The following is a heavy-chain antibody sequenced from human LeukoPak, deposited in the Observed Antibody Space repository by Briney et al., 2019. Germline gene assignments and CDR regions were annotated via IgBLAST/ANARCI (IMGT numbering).Heavy chain of an antibody. D-gene: IGHD1-26*01. CDR1: GHSISSGYY. CDR3: ARDLVGATTYGNY. V-gene: IGHV4-38-2*02. CDR2: IYHSGST. Sequence: SETLSLTCTVSGHSISSGYYWGWIRQPPGKGLEWIGSIYHSGSTYYNPSLKSRVTISVDTSKNQFSLKLSSVAAADTAVYYCARDLVGATTYGNYWGQGTLVTVSS. J-gene: IGHJ4*02.